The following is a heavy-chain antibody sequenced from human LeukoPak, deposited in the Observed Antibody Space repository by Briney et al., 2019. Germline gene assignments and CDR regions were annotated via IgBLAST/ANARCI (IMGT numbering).Heavy chain of an antibody. CDR3: ARPHCSSTSCYRRKIWYFDL. V-gene: IGHV4-30-4*01. J-gene: IGHJ2*01. Sequence: SQTLSLTCTVSGGSISSGDYYWSWIRQPPGKGLEWIGYIYYSGSTYYNPSLKSRVTISVDTSKNQFSLKLSSVTAADTAVYYCARPHCSSTSCYRRKIWYFDLWGRGTLVTVSS. D-gene: IGHD2-2*01. CDR1: GGSISSGDYY. CDR2: IYYSGST.